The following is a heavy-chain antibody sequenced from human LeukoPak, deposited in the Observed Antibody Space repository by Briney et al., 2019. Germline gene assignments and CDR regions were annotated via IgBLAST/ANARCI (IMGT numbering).Heavy chain of an antibody. Sequence: PSETLSLTCIVSGGSISSYYWNWIRQPAGKGLEWIGHTYYSGSTTYNPSLKSRVNISVDRSRNQFSLKLSSVTAADTALYYCAREYCGGGSCGWFDPWGQGTLVTVSS. CDR3: AREYCGGGSCGWFDP. CDR1: GGSISSYY. CDR2: TYYSGST. D-gene: IGHD2-15*01. V-gene: IGHV4-59*01. J-gene: IGHJ5*02.